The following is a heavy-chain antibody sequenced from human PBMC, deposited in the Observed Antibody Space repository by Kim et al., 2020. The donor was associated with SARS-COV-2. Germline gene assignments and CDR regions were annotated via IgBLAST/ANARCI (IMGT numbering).Heavy chain of an antibody. J-gene: IGHJ6*02. D-gene: IGHD6-19*01. CDR2: ISYDGSNK. CDR1: GFTFSSYG. CDR3: AKVLNSGWYGHYYGMDV. V-gene: IGHV3-30*18. Sequence: GGSLRLSCAASGFTFSSYGMYWVRQAPGKGLEWVAVISYDGSNKYYADSVKGRFTISRDNSKNTLYLQMNSLRTEDTAVYYCAKVLNSGWYGHYYGMDVWGQGTTVTVSS.